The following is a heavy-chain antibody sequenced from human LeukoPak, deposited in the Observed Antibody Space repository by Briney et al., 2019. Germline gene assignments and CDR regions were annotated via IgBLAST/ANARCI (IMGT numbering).Heavy chain of an antibody. D-gene: IGHD6-19*01. J-gene: IGHJ4*02. CDR1: GFTFSDYY. V-gene: IGHV3-11*04. Sequence: GGSLRLSCAASGFTFSDYYMSWIRQAPGKGLEWVSYISSSGSTIYYADSVKGRFTISRDNAKNSLYLQMNSQRAEDTAVYYCARDGVTYSSGWYTEFDYWGQGTLVTVSS. CDR3: ARDGVTYSSGWYTEFDY. CDR2: ISSSGSTI.